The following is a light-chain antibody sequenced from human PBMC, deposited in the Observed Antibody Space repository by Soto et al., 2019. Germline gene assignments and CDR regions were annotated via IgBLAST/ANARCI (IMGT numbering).Light chain of an antibody. V-gene: IGKV3-20*01. CDR3: HQYDSSLWT. CDR2: GAS. CDR1: QSVSSSY. Sequence: EIVLTQSPGTLSLSPGERATLSCRASQSVSSSYLAWYQQKPGQAPRLLIYGASSRATGIPDRFSGSGSGTDFTLTISRLEPEDFAVYYCHQYDSSLWTFGQGTKVDIK. J-gene: IGKJ1*01.